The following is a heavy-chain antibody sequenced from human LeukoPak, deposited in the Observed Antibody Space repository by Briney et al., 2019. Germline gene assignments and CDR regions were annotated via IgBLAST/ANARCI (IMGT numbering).Heavy chain of an antibody. V-gene: IGHV1-69*05. CDR1: GGTFSSYA. CDR2: IIPIFGTA. J-gene: IGHJ4*02. Sequence: SVKVSCKASGGTFSSYAIGWVRQAPRQGLEWMGGIIPIFGTANYAQKFQGRVTITTDESTSTAYMELSSLRSEDTAVYYCAYRSNDFWSGYHFDYWGQGTLVTVSS. D-gene: IGHD3-3*01. CDR3: AYRSNDFWSGYHFDY.